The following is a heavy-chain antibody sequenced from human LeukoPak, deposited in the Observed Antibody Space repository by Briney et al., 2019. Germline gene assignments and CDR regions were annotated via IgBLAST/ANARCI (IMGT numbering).Heavy chain of an antibody. J-gene: IGHJ4*02. CDR1: GFTFSSYA. V-gene: IGHV3-23*01. CDR3: AKVLAVATEGYFDY. D-gene: IGHD6-19*01. CDR2: ISGSGGCT. Sequence: GGSLRLSCAASGFTFSSYAMSWVRQAPGKGLEWVSAISGSGGCTYYADSVKGRFTISRDNSKNTLYLQMNSLRAEDTAVSDCAKVLAVATEGYFDYWCQGTLVPVSA.